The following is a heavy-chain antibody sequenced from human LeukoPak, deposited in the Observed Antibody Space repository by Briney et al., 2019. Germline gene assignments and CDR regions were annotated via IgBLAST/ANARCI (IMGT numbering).Heavy chain of an antibody. D-gene: IGHD2-15*01. CDR3: ARVLGRGDIGGH. Sequence: ASVKVSCKASGYTFTSFDINWVRQATGQGLEWMGWMNPNSGNTGYAQKFQGRVTMTSNTSINTAYMELSSLRSEDTAVYYCARVLGRGDIGGHWGQGTLVTVSS. V-gene: IGHV1-8*01. J-gene: IGHJ4*02. CDR1: GYTFTSFD. CDR2: MNPNSGNT.